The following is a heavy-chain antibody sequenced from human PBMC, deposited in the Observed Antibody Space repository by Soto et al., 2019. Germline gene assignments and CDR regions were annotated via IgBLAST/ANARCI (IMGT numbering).Heavy chain of an antibody. D-gene: IGHD4-17*01. CDR1: GGSISTGGYY. Sequence: QVQLQESGPGLVKPSQTLSLTCTVSGGSISTGGYYWTWIRQHPGKGLEWIGYIYYSGSTYYNPSRKSRVTTSGDTSKNQFSRKLSSVTAADTALYYCARGLSVTLFETRGQGTLVTVSS. J-gene: IGHJ4*02. V-gene: IGHV4-31*03. CDR2: IYYSGST. CDR3: ARGLSVTLFET.